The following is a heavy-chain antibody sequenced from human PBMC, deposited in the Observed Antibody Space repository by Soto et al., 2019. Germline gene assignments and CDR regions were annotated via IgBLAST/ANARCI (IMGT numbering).Heavy chain of an antibody. J-gene: IGHJ3*02. Sequence: EVQVLQSGGGLVQPGGSLRLSCAASGFTFSNYAMTWVRQAPGKGLEWVSDISGNGGSADYADSVKGRFTISRDNSKNTLYRPMNSLRSWDTALYYCVNASTTHASYIWGEGTMVTVSS. CDR3: VNASTTHASYI. CDR1: GFTFSNYA. CDR2: ISGNGGSA. V-gene: IGHV3-23*01.